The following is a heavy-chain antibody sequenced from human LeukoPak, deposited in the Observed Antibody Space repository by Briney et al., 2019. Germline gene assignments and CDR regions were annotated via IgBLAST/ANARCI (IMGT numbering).Heavy chain of an antibody. J-gene: IGHJ5*02. D-gene: IGHD2-2*01. CDR1: GFTFSSYA. CDR3: AKEPREYCSRTSCPNWIDA. CDR2: ISASGLTT. V-gene: IGHV3-23*01. Sequence: PGGSLRLSCAASGFTFSSYAMSWVRQAPGKGLEWVSAISASGLTTYYADSVKGRFSISRDNSKNTLYLQMSSLRADDMAVYYCAKEPREYCSRTSCPNWIDAWGQGTLVTVSS.